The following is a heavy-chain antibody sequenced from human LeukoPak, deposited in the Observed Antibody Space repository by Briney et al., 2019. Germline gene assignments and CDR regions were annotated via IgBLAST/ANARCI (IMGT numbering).Heavy chain of an antibody. CDR2: ISSSGSTI. CDR3: ARGTGTTPLEY. Sequence: GGSLRLSCAASGFTFSSYEMNWVRQAPGKGLEWVSYISSSGSTIYYADSVKGRFTISRDNAKNLLYLQMDSLRAEDTAVYYCARGTGTTPLEYWGQGTLVTVSS. CDR1: GFTFSSYE. J-gene: IGHJ4*02. D-gene: IGHD1-1*01. V-gene: IGHV3-48*03.